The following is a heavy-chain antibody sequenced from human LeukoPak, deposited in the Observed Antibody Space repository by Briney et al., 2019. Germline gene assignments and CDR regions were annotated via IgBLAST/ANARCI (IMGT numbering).Heavy chain of an antibody. CDR3: ARVGYSYGHYWCFDL. V-gene: IGHV4-59*01. D-gene: IGHD5-18*01. Sequence: SETLSLTCSVSGGSISSLYWSWIRQPPGKGLEWIGYIYYTGSTNYNPSLKSRVTISVDTSKNQVSLKLSSVTAADTAVYYCARVGYSYGHYWCFDLWGRGTLVTVSS. CDR2: IYYTGST. J-gene: IGHJ2*01. CDR1: GGSISSLY.